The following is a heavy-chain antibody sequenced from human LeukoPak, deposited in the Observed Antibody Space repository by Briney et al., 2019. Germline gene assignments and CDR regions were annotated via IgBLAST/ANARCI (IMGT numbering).Heavy chain of an antibody. V-gene: IGHV1-46*01. CDR3: ARGSSGYYSAFDY. J-gene: IGHJ4*02. D-gene: IGHD3-22*01. CDR1: GYTFTSYG. Sequence: ASVKVSCKASGYTFTSYGISWVRQAPGQGLEWMGIINPSGDSTSYAQKFQGRVTMTRDTSTSTVYMELSSLRSEDTAVYYCARGSSGYYSAFDYWGQGTLVIVSS. CDR2: INPSGDST.